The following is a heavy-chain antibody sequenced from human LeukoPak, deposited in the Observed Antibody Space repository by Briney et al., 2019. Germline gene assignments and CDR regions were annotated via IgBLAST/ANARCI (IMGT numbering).Heavy chain of an antibody. CDR3: AREATNVFDR. J-gene: IGHJ4*02. D-gene: IGHD1-26*01. V-gene: IGHV4-4*07. CDR2: IYTSDNT. CDR1: DGSINNYY. Sequence: TETLTLTCTVSDGSINNYYWTWIRQPAGKGLEWVGRIYTSDNTIYNPSLRGRVTMSVDTSKSLCSLRLTSVTAADTAVYFCAREATNVFDRWGQGTLVTVSS.